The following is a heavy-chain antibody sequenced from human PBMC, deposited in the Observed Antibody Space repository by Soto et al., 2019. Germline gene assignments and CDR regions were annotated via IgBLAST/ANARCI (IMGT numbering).Heavy chain of an antibody. CDR2: INPSGGST. CDR1: GYTFTSDY. J-gene: IGHJ5*02. V-gene: IGHV1-46*01. CDR3: ARGIFTIFGAFDP. D-gene: IGHD3-3*01. Sequence: ASVKGSCKASGYTFTSDYMHWVRQAPGQGLEWMGIINPSGGSTSYAQKFQGRVTMTRDTSTSTVYMELSSLRSEDTAVYYCARGIFTIFGAFDPWGQGTLVTVSS.